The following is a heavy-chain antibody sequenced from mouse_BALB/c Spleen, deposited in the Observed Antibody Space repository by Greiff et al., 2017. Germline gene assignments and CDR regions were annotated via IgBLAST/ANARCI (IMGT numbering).Heavy chain of an antibody. J-gene: IGHJ3*01. CDR1: GYSFTDYN. D-gene: IGHD1-1*01. CDR3: ARKIYYYGSMPPWLAY. Sequence: LVESGPELVKPGASVKVSCKASGYSFTDYNMYWVKQSHGKSLEWIGYIDPYNGGTSYNQKFKGKATLTVDKSSSTPFMHLNSLTSEDSAVYYCARKIYYYGSMPPWLAYGGKGTLATVSA. CDR2: IDPYNGGT. V-gene: IGHV1S135*01.